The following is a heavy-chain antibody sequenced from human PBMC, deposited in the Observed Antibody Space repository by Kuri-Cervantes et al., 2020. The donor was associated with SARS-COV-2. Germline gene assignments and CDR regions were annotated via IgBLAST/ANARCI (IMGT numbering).Heavy chain of an antibody. CDR3: ARLRYCSSTSCWHFDY. D-gene: IGHD2-2*01. CDR1: GYSISSGYY. J-gene: IGHJ4*02. V-gene: IGHV4-38-2*01. CDR2: IYHSGST. Sequence: SETLSLTCAVSGYSISSGYYWGWIRQPPGKGLEWIGSIYHSGSTYYNPSLKSRVTISVDTSKNQFSPKLSSVTAADTAVYYCARLRYCSSTSCWHFDYWGQGTLVTVSS.